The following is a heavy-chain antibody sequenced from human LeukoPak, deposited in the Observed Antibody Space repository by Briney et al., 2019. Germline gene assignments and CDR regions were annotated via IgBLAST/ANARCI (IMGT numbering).Heavy chain of an antibody. CDR1: GLTFSDYY. CDR3: ARSILPAANAIDY. J-gene: IGHJ4*02. Sequence: GGSLRLSCAASGLTFSDYYMNWIRQAPGKGLEWISYISSSGSTISYADSVTGRFTVSRDNAKNSLYLQMNSLRAEDTAVYYCARSILPAANAIDYWGQGTLLTVSS. V-gene: IGHV3-11*04. CDR2: ISSSGSTI. D-gene: IGHD2-2*01.